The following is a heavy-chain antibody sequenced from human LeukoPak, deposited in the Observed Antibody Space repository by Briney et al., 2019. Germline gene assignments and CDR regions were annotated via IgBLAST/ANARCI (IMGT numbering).Heavy chain of an antibody. D-gene: IGHD2-15*01. J-gene: IGHJ6*02. V-gene: IGHV3-53*01. CDR2: IYSSGST. CDR1: GFNVSNNY. Sequence: GGSLRLSCAASGFNVSNNYMTWVRQAPGKGLEWVSLIYSSGSTYYADSVKGRFTISRDNSKNTLYLQVNSLRAEDTAVYYCASVGYCSGGTCPGVWGQGTTVTVSS. CDR3: ASVGYCSGGTCPGV.